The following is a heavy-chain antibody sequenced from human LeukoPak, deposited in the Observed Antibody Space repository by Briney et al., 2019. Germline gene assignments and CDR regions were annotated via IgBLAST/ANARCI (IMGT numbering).Heavy chain of an antibody. V-gene: IGHV3-48*03. J-gene: IGHJ4*02. CDR1: GFTFSSYE. Sequence: PGGSLRLSCAASGFTFSSYEMNWVRQAPGKGLEWVSYISSSGSTIYYADSVKGRFTISRENAKNSLYLQMNSLRAGDTAVYYCARGGSSWWGLYDYWGQGTLVTVSS. CDR2: ISSSGSTI. CDR3: ARGGSSWWGLYDY. D-gene: IGHD6-13*01.